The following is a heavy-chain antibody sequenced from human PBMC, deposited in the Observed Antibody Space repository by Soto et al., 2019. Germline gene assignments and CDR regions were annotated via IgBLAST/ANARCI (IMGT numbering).Heavy chain of an antibody. Sequence: EVQLVESGGGLIQPGGSLRLSCAASGFTVSSNYMSWVRQAPGKGLEWVSVIYSGGSTYYADSVKGRFTISRDNSKNALYLQMNSLRAEDTAVYYCAREGACSGGSCYPYGDYFWGQGTLVTVSS. CDR1: GFTVSSNY. D-gene: IGHD2-15*01. J-gene: IGHJ4*02. CDR3: AREGACSGGSCYPYGDYF. V-gene: IGHV3-53*01. CDR2: IYSGGST.